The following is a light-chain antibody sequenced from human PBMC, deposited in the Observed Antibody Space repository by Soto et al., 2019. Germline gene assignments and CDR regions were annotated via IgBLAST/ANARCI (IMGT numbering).Light chain of an antibody. CDR3: SCLSTTRTPIV. V-gene: IGLV2-14*01. J-gene: IGLJ1*01. CDR2: EVN. CDR1: SSDIGLYNY. Sequence: QSALSRPASMSGSPGQSITIPCTGASSDIGLYNYVSWYQHHPGKAPKLLISEVNIRPSGLSDRFSASKAGNTASLTISGLQPEDDAYYYYSCLSTTRTPIVFGTGTKVTVL.